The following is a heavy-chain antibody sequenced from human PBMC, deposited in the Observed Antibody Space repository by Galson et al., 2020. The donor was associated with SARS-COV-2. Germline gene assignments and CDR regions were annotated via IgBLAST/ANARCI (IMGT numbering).Heavy chain of an antibody. CDR3: ASFLPCSSTSCSYYYGMDV. Sequence: GESLKISCAASGFTFSSYAMSWVRQAPGKGLEWVSAISGSGGSTYYADSVKGRFTISRDNSKNTLYLQMNSLRAEDTAVYYCASFLPCSSTSCSYYYGMDVWGQGTTVTVSS. CDR1: GFTFSSYA. V-gene: IGHV3-23*01. CDR2: ISGSGGST. J-gene: IGHJ6*02. D-gene: IGHD2-2*01.